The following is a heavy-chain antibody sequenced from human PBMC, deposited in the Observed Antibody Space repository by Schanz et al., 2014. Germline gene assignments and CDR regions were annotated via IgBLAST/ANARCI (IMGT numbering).Heavy chain of an antibody. D-gene: IGHD2-21*02. Sequence: EVQLVESGGGLIQPGGSLRLSCAASGFTFSSYSMNWIRQPPGRGLEWVSYIGNGGVTIYYADSVKGRFTISRDNSKNSLYLQMNSLRPEDTAVYFCAKDLGVDCGDGCFNWYFDLWGRGTLITVSS. CDR1: GFTFSSYS. CDR3: AKDLGVDCGDGCFNWYFDL. CDR2: IGNGGVTI. V-gene: IGHV3-48*04. J-gene: IGHJ2*01.